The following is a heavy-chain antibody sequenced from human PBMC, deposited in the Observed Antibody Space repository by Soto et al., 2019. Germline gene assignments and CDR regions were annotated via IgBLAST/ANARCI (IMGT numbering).Heavy chain of an antibody. D-gene: IGHD1-1*01. V-gene: IGHV3-30*18. CDR3: EKSVYNWNDGFFDY. CDR1: GFTFSTYG. Sequence: QAQLVESGGGVVQPGRSLRLSCAASGFTFSTYGMHWVRQAPGKGLEWVAVISYDGNNKYYADSVKGRFTISRDSSENTLYLQMNSLRAEDTAVYYCEKSVYNWNDGFFDYWGQGTLVTVSS. J-gene: IGHJ4*02. CDR2: ISYDGNNK.